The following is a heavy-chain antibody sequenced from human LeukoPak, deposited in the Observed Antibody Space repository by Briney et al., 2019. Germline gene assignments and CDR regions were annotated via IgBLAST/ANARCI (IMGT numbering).Heavy chain of an antibody. D-gene: IGHD1-26*01. V-gene: IGHV4-4*07. J-gene: IGHJ5*02. Sequence: SETLSLTCTVSGGSISSYYWSWIRQPAGKGLEWIGCIYTSGSTNYNPSLKSRVTMSVDTSKNQFSLKLSSVTAADTAVYYCARAMVGATMNWFDPWGQGTLVTVSS. CDR3: ARAMVGATMNWFDP. CDR1: GGSISSYY. CDR2: IYTSGST.